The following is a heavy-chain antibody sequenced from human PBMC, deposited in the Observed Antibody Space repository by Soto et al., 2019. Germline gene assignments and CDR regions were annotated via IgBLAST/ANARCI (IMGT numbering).Heavy chain of an antibody. CDR2: IIPIFGTA. Sequence: ASVKVSCKASGGTFSSYAISWVRQAPGQGLEWMGGIIPIFGTANYAQKFQGRVTITADESTSTAYMELSSLRSEDTAVYYCARDLVVVDSSSWDYYYYGMDVWGQGTTVTVSS. V-gene: IGHV1-69*13. J-gene: IGHJ6*02. CDR3: ARDLVVVDSSSWDYYYYGMDV. D-gene: IGHD6-13*01. CDR1: GGTFSSYA.